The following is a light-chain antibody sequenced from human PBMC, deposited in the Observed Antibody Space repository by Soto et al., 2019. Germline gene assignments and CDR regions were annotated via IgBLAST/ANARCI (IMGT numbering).Light chain of an antibody. CDR1: QSVSNDY. V-gene: IGKV3-20*01. Sequence: EIVLTQSPGTLSLSPGDRATLSCRASQSVSNDYLAWYQHKPGQAPRLLIYGASSRATGIPDSFSGSGSRTEFTLSTSKLDPEDSAVYSCHYCVNSPAIYTFGHGTKLAIK. CDR2: GAS. J-gene: IGKJ2*01. CDR3: HYCVNSPAIYT.